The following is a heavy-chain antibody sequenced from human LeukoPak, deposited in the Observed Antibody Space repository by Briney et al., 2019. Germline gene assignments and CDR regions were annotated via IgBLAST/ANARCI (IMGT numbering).Heavy chain of an antibody. CDR3: ARTEPSGTTSH. V-gene: IGHV4-59*01. CDR1: GGSFSGYF. J-gene: IGHJ4*02. CDR2: IYYSGNT. Sequence: SETLSLTCAVYGGSFSGYFWIWIRQPPGKGLEWIGYIYYSGNTNYNPSLKSRVTISVDTSRNQFSLSLRSMTAADTAVYYCARTEPSGTTSHWGQGTLVTVSS. D-gene: IGHD1-1*01.